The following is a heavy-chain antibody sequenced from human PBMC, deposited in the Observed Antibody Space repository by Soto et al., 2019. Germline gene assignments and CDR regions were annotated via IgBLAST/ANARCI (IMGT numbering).Heavy chain of an antibody. CDR2: IYYSGST. CDR3: ARLGYYDFWSGYSNDY. D-gene: IGHD3-3*01. J-gene: IGHJ4*02. V-gene: IGHV4-59*08. CDR1: GGSISSYY. Sequence: SETLSLTCTVSGGSISSYYWSWIRQPPGKGLEWIGYIYYSGSTNYNPSLKSRDTISVDTSKNQFSLKLSSVTAADTAVYYCARLGYYDFWSGYSNDYWGQGTLVTVSS.